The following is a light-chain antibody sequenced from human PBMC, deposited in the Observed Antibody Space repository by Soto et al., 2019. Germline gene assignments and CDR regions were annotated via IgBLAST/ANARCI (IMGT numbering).Light chain of an antibody. CDR3: QQYKTYPLT. CDR1: QSISTW. CDR2: KAS. Sequence: DIQMTQSPSTLSASVGDSVTITCRASQSISTWLAWYQQKPGKAPKLLIYKASSLEGGVPSRFSGSGSGTEFNITISRLQPDDFATYYCQQYKTYPLTFGGGTTVEIK. V-gene: IGKV1-5*03. J-gene: IGKJ4*01.